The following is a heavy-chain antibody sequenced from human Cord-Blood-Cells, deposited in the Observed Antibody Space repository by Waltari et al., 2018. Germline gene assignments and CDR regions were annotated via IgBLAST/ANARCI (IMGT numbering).Heavy chain of an antibody. CDR2: ISYDGSNK. CDR1: GFTLSSYA. V-gene: IGHV3-30-3*01. J-gene: IGHJ4*02. CDR3: ARSRERYNWNYYFDY. Sequence: QVQLVEPGGGVVQPGRSLRLSCAASGFTLSSYAMPRVRHAPGKGLEWWGVISYDGSNKYYTASVKGRFTISRDNSKNTLYLQMNSLRAEDTAVYYCARSRERYNWNYYFDYWGQGTLVTVSS. D-gene: IGHD1-7*01.